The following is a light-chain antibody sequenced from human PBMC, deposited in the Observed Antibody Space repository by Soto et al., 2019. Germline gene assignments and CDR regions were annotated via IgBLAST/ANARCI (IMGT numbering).Light chain of an antibody. Sequence: QSALTQPASVSGSPGQSITISCTGTSSDVGNSDYVSWYQHHPGKAPKLMISGVTNRPSGVSNRFSGSKSGNTASLTISGLQAEDEADYYCSSSVTGTTSHVVFGGGTKVTVL. CDR3: SSSVTGTTSHVV. CDR1: SSDVGNSDY. CDR2: GVT. J-gene: IGLJ2*01. V-gene: IGLV2-14*03.